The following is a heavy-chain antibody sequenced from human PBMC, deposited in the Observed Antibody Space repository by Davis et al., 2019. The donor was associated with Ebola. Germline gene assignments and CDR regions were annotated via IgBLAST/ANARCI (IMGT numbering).Heavy chain of an antibody. CDR2: IIPILGIA. J-gene: IGHJ4*02. Sequence: SVKVSCKASGGTFSSYTISWVRQAPGQGLEWMGRIIPILGIANYAQKFQGRVTITADKSTSTAYMEMRSLRSDDTAVYYCARDLVSGWYICDSWGQGTLVSVSS. V-gene: IGHV1-69*04. D-gene: IGHD6-19*01. CDR3: ARDLVSGWYICDS. CDR1: GGTFSSYT.